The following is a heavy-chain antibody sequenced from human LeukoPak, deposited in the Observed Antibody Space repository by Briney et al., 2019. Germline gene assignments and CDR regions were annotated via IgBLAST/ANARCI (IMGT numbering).Heavy chain of an antibody. CDR1: GFTFSSYS. D-gene: IGHD6-19*01. CDR3: ARAPVYSSGWYWDFDY. CDR2: ISSSSSYI. J-gene: IGHJ4*02. Sequence: PGGSLRLSGAASGFTFSSYSMNWVRQAPGKGLEWVSSISSSSSYIYYADSVKGRFTISRDNAKNSLYLQMNSLRAEDTAVYYCARAPVYSSGWYWDFDYWGQGTLVTVSS. V-gene: IGHV3-21*01.